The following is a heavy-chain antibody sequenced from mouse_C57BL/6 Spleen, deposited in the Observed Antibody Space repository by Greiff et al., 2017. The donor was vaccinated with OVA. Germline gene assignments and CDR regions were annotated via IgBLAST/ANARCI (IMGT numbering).Heavy chain of an antibody. J-gene: IGHJ1*03. CDR3: ARTYYGSSYRYFDV. V-gene: IGHV1-42*01. Sequence: VEPGASVKISCKASGYSFTGYYMNWVKQSPEKSLEWIGEINPSTGGTTYNQKFKAKATLTVDKSSSTAYMQLKSLTSEDSAVYYCARTYYGSSYRYFDVWGTGTTVTVSS. CDR2: INPSTGGT. D-gene: IGHD1-1*01. CDR1: GYSFTGYY.